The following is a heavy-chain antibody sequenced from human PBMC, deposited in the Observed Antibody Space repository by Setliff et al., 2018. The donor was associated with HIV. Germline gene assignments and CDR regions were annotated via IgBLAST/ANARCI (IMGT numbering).Heavy chain of an antibody. Sequence: SETLSLTCTVSGGSISSNIYWGWVRQSPKEGLEWIGSFDSSGSTYYNPSLKSRVTISRDTSKSQFSLKLSSVTAADVAVYYCAGDALGGAMDFWSGYWGYYYYYYRDVWGKGTTVTVSS. CDR2: FDSSGST. V-gene: IGHV4-39*07. CDR3: AGDALGGAMDFWSGYWGYYYYYYRDV. D-gene: IGHD3-3*01. J-gene: IGHJ6*03. CDR1: GGSISSNIY.